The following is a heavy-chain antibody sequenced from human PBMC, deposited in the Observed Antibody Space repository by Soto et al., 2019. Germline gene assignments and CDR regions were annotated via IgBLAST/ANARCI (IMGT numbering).Heavy chain of an antibody. Sequence: QVQLVESGGGVVQPGRSLRLSCAASGFTFSTNAMHCVRQAPGKGLEWVAVISSDGSTRYYADSMKDRVTISRDKSKNTLYLQMNKLIDEDPAVYYCATQFSGWSYYFDSWGQGTLVTVSS. J-gene: IGHJ4*02. V-gene: IGHV3-30-3*01. CDR1: GFTFSTNA. CDR3: ATQFSGWSYYFDS. D-gene: IGHD6-19*01. CDR2: ISSDGSTR.